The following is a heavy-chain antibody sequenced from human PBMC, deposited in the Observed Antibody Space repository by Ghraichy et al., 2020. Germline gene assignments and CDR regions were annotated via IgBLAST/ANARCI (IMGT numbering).Heavy chain of an antibody. CDR1: GFTFSNYG. CDR2: IWFDGSSK. Sequence: GSLRLSCAASGFTFSNYGMHWVRQAPGKGLEWVAVIWFDGSSKYYADSVKGRFTISRDNSKNTLYLQMNSLRAEDTAVYYCARVRGIAVADPFDYWGQGILVTVSS. V-gene: IGHV3-33*01. D-gene: IGHD6-19*01. J-gene: IGHJ4*02. CDR3: ARVRGIAVADPFDY.